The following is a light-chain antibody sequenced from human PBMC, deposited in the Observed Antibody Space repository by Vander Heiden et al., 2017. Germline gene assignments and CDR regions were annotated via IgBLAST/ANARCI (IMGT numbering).Light chain of an antibody. CDR2: GIS. V-gene: IGKV3-20*01. CDR1: QSVNANY. CDR3: AQYGATPRT. Sequence: ESLFTHSPGTLAVSPGERATVSCRASQSVNANYSAWYQQKAGQAPRPLICGISSRARGVPDRFTGSGSGTDFTLTITRLEPQDFAVYFCAQYGATPRTFGQGTRLEI. J-gene: IGKJ1*01.